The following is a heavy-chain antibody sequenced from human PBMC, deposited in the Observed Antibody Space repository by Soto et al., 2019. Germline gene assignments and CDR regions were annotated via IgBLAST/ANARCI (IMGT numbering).Heavy chain of an antibody. D-gene: IGHD6-13*01. CDR3: AKVSSSWYAGFFDL. J-gene: IGHJ4*02. V-gene: IGHV3-23*01. Sequence: EVQPLESGGGLVQPGGSLRLSCTASGFTFSRHAMTWVRQAPGKGLEWVSGLSDSGGSIYYADSVKGRFTISRDNSMNTLYLQMNTLRAEDTAIYYGAKVSSSWYAGFFDLWGQGTLVTVSS. CDR2: LSDSGGSI. CDR1: GFTFSRHA.